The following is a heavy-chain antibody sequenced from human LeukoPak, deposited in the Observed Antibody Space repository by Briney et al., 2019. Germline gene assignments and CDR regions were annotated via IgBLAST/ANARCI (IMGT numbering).Heavy chain of an antibody. CDR1: GFTFTKFW. V-gene: IGHV3-7*01. D-gene: IGHD2-21*02. CDR2: IQEDGKKE. Sequence: GGSLRLSCAASGFTFTKFWMSWVRQAPGKGLEWVANIQEDGKKENYVDSVKGRFTISRDNAKNSVYLQMNSLRVEDTAVYYCAKDIVGGGDDYWGQGTLVTVSS. J-gene: IGHJ4*02. CDR3: AKDIVGGGDDY.